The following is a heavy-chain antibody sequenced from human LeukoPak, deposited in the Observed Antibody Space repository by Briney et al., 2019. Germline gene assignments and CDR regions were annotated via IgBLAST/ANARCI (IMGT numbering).Heavy chain of an antibody. D-gene: IGHD3-9*01. V-gene: IGHV1-46*01. Sequence: ASVKVSCKASGYTFTSHYIHWVRQAPGQGLEWMGIISTSGGSTTYAQKFQGRVTMTRDTSTSTVYMDLSSLRSDDTAVYYCARGRSRDYDILTGYYGPYYYYGMDVWGQGTTVTVSS. J-gene: IGHJ6*02. CDR3: ARGRSRDYDILTGYYGPYYYYGMDV. CDR1: GYTFTSHY. CDR2: ISTSGGST.